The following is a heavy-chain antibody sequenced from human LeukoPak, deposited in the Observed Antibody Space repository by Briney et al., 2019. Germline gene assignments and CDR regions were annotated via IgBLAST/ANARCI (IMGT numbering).Heavy chain of an antibody. CDR3: ARLILDHQQTFDY. Sequence: GGSLRLSCAVSGLSFSRNWMHWVRQAPGKGLVWVSRISGDGSSTNYADSVKGRFTISRDNVKNTLYLQMNSLRAEDTAVYYCARLILDHQQTFDYWGQGTLVTVSS. D-gene: IGHD2-21*01. V-gene: IGHV3-74*01. J-gene: IGHJ4*02. CDR2: ISGDGSST. CDR1: GLSFSRNW.